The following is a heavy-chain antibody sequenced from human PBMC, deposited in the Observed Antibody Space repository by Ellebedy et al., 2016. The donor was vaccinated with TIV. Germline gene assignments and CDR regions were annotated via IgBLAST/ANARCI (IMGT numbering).Heavy chain of an antibody. CDR1: GGTFSSYA. D-gene: IGHD5-18*01. CDR3: AREGGYSYGQRVDY. Sequence: AASVKVSCKASGGTFSSYAISWVRQAPGQGLEWMGWISAYNGNTNYAQKLQGRVTMTTDTSTSTAYMELRSLRSDDTAVYYCAREGGYSYGQRVDYWGQGTLVTVSS. V-gene: IGHV1-18*01. CDR2: ISAYNGNT. J-gene: IGHJ4*02.